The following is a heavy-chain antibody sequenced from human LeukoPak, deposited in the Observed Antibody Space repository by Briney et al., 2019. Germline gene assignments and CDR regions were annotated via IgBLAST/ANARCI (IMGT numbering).Heavy chain of an antibody. V-gene: IGHV3-7*04. CDR2: IKKDGSDK. Sequence: GGSLRLSCAASGFTFSSYWMSWVRQAPGKGLEWVANIKKDGSDKYYVDSVKGRFTIPRDNAKNSLYLQMNSLRAEDTAVYYCARGSDILTGYLFRFDYWGQGTLVTVSS. CDR1: GFTFSSYW. CDR3: ARGSDILTGYLFRFDY. J-gene: IGHJ4*02. D-gene: IGHD3-9*01.